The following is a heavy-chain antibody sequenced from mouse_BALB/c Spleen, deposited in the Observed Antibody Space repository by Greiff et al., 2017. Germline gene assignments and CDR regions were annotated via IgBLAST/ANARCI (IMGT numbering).Heavy chain of an antibody. V-gene: IGHV1S81*02. Sequence: QVHVKQPGAELVKPGASVKLSCKASGYTFTSYYMYWVKQRPGQGLEWIGGINPSNGGTNFNEKFKSKATLTVDKSSSTAYMQLSSLTSEDSAVYYCTRRAVVAKGGFAYWGQGTLVTVSA. CDR2: INPSNGGT. CDR1: GYTFTSYY. CDR3: TRRAVVAKGGFAY. D-gene: IGHD1-1*01. J-gene: IGHJ3*01.